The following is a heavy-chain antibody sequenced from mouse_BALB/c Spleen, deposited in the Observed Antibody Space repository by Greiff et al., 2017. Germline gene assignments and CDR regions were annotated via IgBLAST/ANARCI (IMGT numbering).Heavy chain of an antibody. CDR1: GFAFSSYD. CDR2: ISSGGGST. J-gene: IGHJ2*01. V-gene: IGHV5-12-1*01. CDR3: ARQDWGYFDY. Sequence: EVQGVESGGGLVKPGGSLKLSCAASGFAFSSYDMSWVRQTPEKRLEWVAYISSGGGSTYYPDTVKGRFTISRDNAKNTLYLQMSSLKSEDTAMYYCARQDWGYFDYWGQGTTRTVSS. D-gene: IGHD4-1*01.